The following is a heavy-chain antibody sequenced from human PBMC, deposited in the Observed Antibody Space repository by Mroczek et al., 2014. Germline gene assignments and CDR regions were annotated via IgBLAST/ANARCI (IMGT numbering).Heavy chain of an antibody. CDR3: ARGGDIVVVPARPYYYGMDV. D-gene: IGHD2-2*01. CDR1: GGSFSGYY. Sequence: QVQLQQWGAGLLKPSETLSLTCAVYGGSFSGYYWSWIRQPPGKGLEWIGEINHSGSTNYNPSLKSRVTISVDTSKNQFSLKLSSVTAADTAVYYCARGGDIVVVPARPYYYGMDVWGQGTTVTVSS. CDR2: INHSGST. V-gene: IGHV4-34*01. J-gene: IGHJ6*02.